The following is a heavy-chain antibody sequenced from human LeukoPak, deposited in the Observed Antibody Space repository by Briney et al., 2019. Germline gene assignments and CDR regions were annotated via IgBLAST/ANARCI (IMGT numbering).Heavy chain of an antibody. V-gene: IGHV4-34*01. CDR3: ARALYDFWSGYYTD. D-gene: IGHD3-3*01. CDR2: INHSGST. CDR1: GGSFSGYY. Sequence: SETLSLTCAVYGGSFSGYYWSWIRQPPGKGLEWIGEINHSGSTNYNPSLKSRVTISVDTSKNQFSLKRSSVTAADTAVYYCARALYDFWSGYYTDWGQGTLVTVSS. J-gene: IGHJ4*02.